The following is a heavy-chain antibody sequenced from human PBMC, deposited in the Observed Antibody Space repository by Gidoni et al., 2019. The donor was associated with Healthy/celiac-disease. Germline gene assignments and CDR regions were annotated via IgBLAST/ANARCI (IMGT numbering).Heavy chain of an antibody. CDR2: ISYDGSNK. CDR3: AKDKGTRVDYFDY. V-gene: IGHV3-30*18. D-gene: IGHD4-17*01. J-gene: IGHJ4*02. Sequence: GGGVVQPGRSLRLSCAASGFTFSSYGMHWVRQAPGKGLEWVAVISYDGSNKYYADSVKGRFTISRDNSKNTLYLQMNSLRAEDTAVYYCAKDKGTRVDYFDYWGQGTLVTVSS. CDR1: GFTFSSYG.